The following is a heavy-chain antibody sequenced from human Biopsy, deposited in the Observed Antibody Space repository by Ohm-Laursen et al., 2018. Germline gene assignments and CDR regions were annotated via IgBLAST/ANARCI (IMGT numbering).Heavy chain of an antibody. V-gene: IGHV4-39*01. CDR2: IFYSGII. CDR3: ARHPTGFWFDP. CDR1: GGSVSSNTNY. J-gene: IGHJ5*02. Sequence: TLSLTWTVSGGSVSSNTNYWAWIRQPPGKGLEWIGSIFYSGIIYYNPSPKSRVSISVDTSKNQFSLNLNSVTAADTAVYYCARHPTGFWFDPWGQGTLVIVSS.